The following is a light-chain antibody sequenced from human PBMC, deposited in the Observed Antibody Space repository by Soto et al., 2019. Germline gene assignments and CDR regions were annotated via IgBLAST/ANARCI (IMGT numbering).Light chain of an antibody. CDR2: GAS. V-gene: IGKV3-20*01. CDR3: QQYGSSRLS. Sequence: EMVLTQSPGTLSLSPGERATLSCRASQSVSSNCLAWYQQKPGQAPRLLIYGASSRATGIPDRFSGSGSGTDFTLTISRLEPEDFAVYYCQQYGSSRLSFGGGTKVEIK. CDR1: QSVSSNC. J-gene: IGKJ4*01.